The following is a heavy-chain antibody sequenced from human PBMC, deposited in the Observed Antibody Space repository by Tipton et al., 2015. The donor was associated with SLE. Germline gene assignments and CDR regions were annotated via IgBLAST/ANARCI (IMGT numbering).Heavy chain of an antibody. Sequence: TLSLTCAVYGGSFTNYYWSWIRQSPGKGLEWIGEINHSGTTKYNPSLKNRVTISEDTSKNQFSLRLTSVTAADTAIYYCARGTESSSPGRYFRRYYYYYMDVWGKGTTVTVSS. J-gene: IGHJ6*03. V-gene: IGHV4-34*01. CDR1: GGSFTNYY. CDR3: ARGTESSSPGRYFRRYYYYYMDV. CDR2: INHSGTT. D-gene: IGHD6-6*01.